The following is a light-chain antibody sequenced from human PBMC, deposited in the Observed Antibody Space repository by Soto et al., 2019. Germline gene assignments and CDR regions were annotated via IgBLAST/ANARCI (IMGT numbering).Light chain of an antibody. J-gene: IGKJ2*01. CDR2: DAS. Sequence: DIQMTQSPSTLSAFVGDTVTITCRASQSISHWLAWYQQRPGRAPKLLIYDASSLESGVPSKFSGSGSGTEVTLTISSLQPDDFATYYCQQYSAYPYTFGQGTKLEIK. CDR3: QQYSAYPYT. CDR1: QSISHW. V-gene: IGKV1-5*01.